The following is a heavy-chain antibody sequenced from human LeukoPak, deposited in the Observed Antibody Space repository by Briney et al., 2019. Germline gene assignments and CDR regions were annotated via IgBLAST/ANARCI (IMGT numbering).Heavy chain of an antibody. J-gene: IGHJ6*02. CDR1: GGTFSSYA. V-gene: IGHV1-69*04. D-gene: IGHD3-22*01. Sequence: GASVKVSCKASGGTFSSYAISWVRQAPGQGLEWMGRIIPILGIANYAQKFQGRVTITADRSTSTAYMELSSLRSEDTAVYYCARDILPREFDSSGHRRPLLSYYGMDVWGQGTTVTVSS. CDR3: ARDILPREFDSSGHRRPLLSYYGMDV. CDR2: IIPILGIA.